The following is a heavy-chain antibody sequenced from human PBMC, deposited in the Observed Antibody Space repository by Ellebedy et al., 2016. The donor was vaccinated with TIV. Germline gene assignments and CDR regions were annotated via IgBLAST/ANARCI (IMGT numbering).Heavy chain of an antibody. CDR2: LSYDGSNE. CDR3: AKPFVGHCISTVCYVFDD. V-gene: IGHV3-30*18. J-gene: IGHJ4*02. Sequence: PGGSLRLSCAASGFTFSSYSMHWVRQAPGKVLEWVAALSYDGSNEYYGDSLRGRFTISRDSSKKTLYLQMNSLRPEETAVYYCAKPFVGHCISTVCYVFDDWGQGTLVTVSS. CDR1: GFTFSSYS. D-gene: IGHD2-2*01.